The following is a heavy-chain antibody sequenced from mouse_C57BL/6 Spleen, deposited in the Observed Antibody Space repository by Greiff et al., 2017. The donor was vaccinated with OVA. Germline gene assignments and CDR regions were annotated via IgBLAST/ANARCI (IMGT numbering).Heavy chain of an antibody. J-gene: IGHJ2*01. Sequence: EVQRVESGGGLVKPGGSLKLSCAASGFTFSSYAMSWVRQTPEKRLEWVATISDGGSYTYYPDNVKGRFTISRDNAKNNLYLQMSHLKSEDTAMYYGARGPGSSPYYFDYWGQGTTLTVSS. CDR1: GFTFSSYA. CDR2: ISDGGSYT. D-gene: IGHD1-1*01. CDR3: ARGPGSSPYYFDY. V-gene: IGHV5-4*01.